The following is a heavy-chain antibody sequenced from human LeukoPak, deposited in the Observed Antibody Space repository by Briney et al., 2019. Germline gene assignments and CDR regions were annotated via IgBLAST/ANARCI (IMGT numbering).Heavy chain of an antibody. CDR3: ARDVRVVVPAALYYYYGMDV. J-gene: IGHJ6*04. CDR1: GFTFSSYS. CDR2: ISSSSSYI. Sequence: GGSLRLSCAASGFTFSSYSMNWVRQAPGKGLERVSSISSSSSYIYYADSVKGRFTISRDNAKNSLYLQMNSLRAEDTAVYYCARDVRVVVPAALYYYYGMDVWGKGTTVTVSS. D-gene: IGHD2-2*01. V-gene: IGHV3-21*01.